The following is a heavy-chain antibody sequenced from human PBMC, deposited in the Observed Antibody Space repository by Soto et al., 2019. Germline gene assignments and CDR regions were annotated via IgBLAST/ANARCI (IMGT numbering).Heavy chain of an antibody. CDR1: GFTFSNAW. CDR2: IKSKTDGGTT. CDR3: TTQYSSSEYFQH. J-gene: IGHJ1*01. D-gene: IGHD6-6*01. Sequence: GGSLRLSCAASGFTFSNAWMSWVRQAPGKGLEWVGRIKSKTDGGTTDYAAPVKGRFTISRDDSKNTLYLQMNSLKTEDTAVYYCTTQYSSSEYFQHWGQGTLVTVSS. V-gene: IGHV3-15*01.